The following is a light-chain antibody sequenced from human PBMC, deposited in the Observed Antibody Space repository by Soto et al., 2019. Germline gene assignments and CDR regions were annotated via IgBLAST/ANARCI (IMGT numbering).Light chain of an antibody. V-gene: IGKV1-5*03. CDR2: KAS. J-gene: IGKJ1*01. Sequence: VQMTQSPPSLSASVGDRVTITCRASQSISSWLAWYQQKPGKAPKLLIYKASGLQSGVSSRFSGSGSGTEFTLTISSLQPDDFATYYCQQYDNYSRTFGQGTKVDIK. CDR1: QSISSW. CDR3: QQYDNYSRT.